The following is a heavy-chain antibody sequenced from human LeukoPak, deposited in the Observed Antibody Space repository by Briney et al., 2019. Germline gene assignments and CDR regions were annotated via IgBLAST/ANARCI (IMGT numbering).Heavy chain of an antibody. D-gene: IGHD3-10*01. CDR2: ISYNGGSA. CDR1: GFTFSNYA. V-gene: IGHV3-23*01. J-gene: IGHJ6*02. Sequence: GGSLRLSCVASGFTFSNYAVNWVRQAPGKGLEWVSCISYNGGSAHYADSVKGRFTVSRDNSKNIAHLQMDSLRAEDTAVYYCAKDSRPTGEYGMDVWGQGTTVTVSS. CDR3: AKDSRPTGEYGMDV.